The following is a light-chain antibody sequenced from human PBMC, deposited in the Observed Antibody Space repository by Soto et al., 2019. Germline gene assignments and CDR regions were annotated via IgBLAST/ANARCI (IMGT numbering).Light chain of an antibody. CDR2: GAS. V-gene: IGKV3-15*01. CDR3: QQYNEWPPVT. CDR1: QSVSSK. Sequence: EIVMTQSPATLSVSPGERATLSCRASQSVSSKLAWYQQKPGQAPGLLIYGASTRAGGIPARFSGSGSGTEFTLTISSLQSEDFAVYYCQQYNEWPPVTFGPGTKVDIK. J-gene: IGKJ3*01.